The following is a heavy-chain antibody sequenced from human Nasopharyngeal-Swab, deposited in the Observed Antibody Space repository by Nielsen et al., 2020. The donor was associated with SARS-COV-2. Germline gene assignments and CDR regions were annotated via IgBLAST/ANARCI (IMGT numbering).Heavy chain of an antibody. D-gene: IGHD6-13*01. J-gene: IGHJ6*03. CDR3: AKTLGQQLGYYYYYYMDV. Sequence: WIRQPPGKGLEWVSVISGSGGSTYYADSVKGRFTISRDNSKNTVYLQMNSLRAEDTAVYYCAKTLGQQLGYYYYYYMDVWGKGTTVTVSS. V-gene: IGHV3-23*01. CDR2: ISGSGGST.